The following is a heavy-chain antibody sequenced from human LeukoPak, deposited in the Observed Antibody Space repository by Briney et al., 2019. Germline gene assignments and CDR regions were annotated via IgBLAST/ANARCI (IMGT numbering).Heavy chain of an antibody. J-gene: IGHJ3*01. Sequence: SGPTLVKPTQTLTLTCTFSGFSLSTNGVGVGWVRQPPGKALEWLALIYWDDDKRYSPSLKSRLTITKDTSKNQVVLTMTNMDPVDTATYYCAHRDPMGGAFDFWGQGTMVTVSS. CDR1: GFSLSTNGVG. V-gene: IGHV2-5*02. CDR3: AHRDPMGGAFDF. CDR2: IYWDDDK. D-gene: IGHD3-16*01.